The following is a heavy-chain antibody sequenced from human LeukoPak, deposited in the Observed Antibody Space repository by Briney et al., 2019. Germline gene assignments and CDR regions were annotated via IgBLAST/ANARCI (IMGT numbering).Heavy chain of an antibody. V-gene: IGHV4-61*01. CDR3: AKGSGSSPFDP. CDR2: IYYSGST. D-gene: IGHD3-10*01. Sequence: SETLSLTCSVSGDSISSSSYYWSWIRQPPGKGLEWIGYIYYSGSTNYNPSLKSRVTISVDTSKNQFSLKLSSVTAADTAVYYCAKGSGSSPFDPWGQGTLVTVSS. CDR1: GDSISSSSYY. J-gene: IGHJ5*02.